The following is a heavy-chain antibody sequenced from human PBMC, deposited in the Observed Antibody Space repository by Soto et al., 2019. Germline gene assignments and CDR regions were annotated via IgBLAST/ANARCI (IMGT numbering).Heavy chain of an antibody. Sequence: PGGSLRLSCAASGLTCSSYGMHWVRQAPGKGLEWVAIISYDGSNTYYADSVKGRFTISRDNSKNTLYLQMNSLRAEDTSVYYCAKEGGLSGSYYISSSYYFDYWGQGTLVTVSS. CDR2: ISYDGSNT. V-gene: IGHV3-30*18. CDR1: GLTCSSYG. CDR3: AKEGGLSGSYYISSSYYFDY. D-gene: IGHD1-26*01. J-gene: IGHJ4*02.